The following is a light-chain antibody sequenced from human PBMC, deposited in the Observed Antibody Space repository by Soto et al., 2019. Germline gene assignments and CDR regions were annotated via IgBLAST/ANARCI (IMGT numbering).Light chain of an antibody. CDR1: QSVASN. V-gene: IGKV3-15*01. J-gene: IGKJ2*01. Sequence: EIVMTQSPASLSVSPGDGATLSCRARQSVASNVAWYQQNPGQGPRLLIHGASTRAVGVPARFSGSGSGTDFTLTISSLQSEDFAVYYCQQYHNWPPQYTFGQGTKLQIK. CDR2: GAS. CDR3: QQYHNWPPQYT.